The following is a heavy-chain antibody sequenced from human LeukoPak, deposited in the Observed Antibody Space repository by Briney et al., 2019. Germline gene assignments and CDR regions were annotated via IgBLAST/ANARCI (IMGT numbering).Heavy chain of an antibody. CDR3: AKRSSDSSGYYSYFDY. CDR2: ISGSGGST. J-gene: IGHJ4*02. Sequence: GGSLRLSCAASGFTFSSYAMSWDRQAPEKGLEWVSAISGSGGSTYYADSVKGRFTISRDNSKNTLYLQMNSLRAEDTAVYYCAKRSSDSSGYYSYFDYWGQGTLVTVSS. CDR1: GFTFSSYA. D-gene: IGHD3-22*01. V-gene: IGHV3-23*01.